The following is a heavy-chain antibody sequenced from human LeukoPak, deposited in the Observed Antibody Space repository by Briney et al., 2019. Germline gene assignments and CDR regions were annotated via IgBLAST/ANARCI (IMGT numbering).Heavy chain of an antibody. D-gene: IGHD4-17*01. CDR1: GGSFSGYY. CDR3: ARLRGDYGGRAFDI. Sequence: PSETLSLTCAVYGGSFSGYYWSWIRQPPGKGLEWIGEINHSGSTNYNPSLKSRVTISVDTSKNQFSLKLSSVTAADTAVYYCARLRGDYGGRAFDIWGQGTMVTVSS. CDR2: INHSGST. V-gene: IGHV4-34*01. J-gene: IGHJ3*02.